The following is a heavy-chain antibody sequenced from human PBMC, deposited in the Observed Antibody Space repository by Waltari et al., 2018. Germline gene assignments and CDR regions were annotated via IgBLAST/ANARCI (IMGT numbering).Heavy chain of an antibody. D-gene: IGHD3-22*01. Sequence: QVQLQESGPGLVKPSETLSLTCTVSGGSISSYYWSWIRQPPGKGLEWIGYIYYSGSTNYNPSLKRRVTISVDTSKNQFSLKLSSVTAADTAVYYCARASSPDYYDSSGYYDYWGQGTLVTVSS. J-gene: IGHJ4*02. V-gene: IGHV4-59*01. CDR2: IYYSGST. CDR3: ARASSPDYYDSSGYYDY. CDR1: GGSISSYY.